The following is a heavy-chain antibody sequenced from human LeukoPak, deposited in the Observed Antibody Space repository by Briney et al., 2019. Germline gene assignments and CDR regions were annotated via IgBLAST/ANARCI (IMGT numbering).Heavy chain of an antibody. V-gene: IGHV3-23*01. CDR1: GFTFSSYA. J-gene: IGHJ4*02. CDR3: AKFRGYSYGVIDY. D-gene: IGHD5-18*01. CDR2: ISGSGGST. Sequence: QTGGSLRLSCAASGFTFSSYAMSWVRQAPGKGLEWVSAISGSGGSTYYADSVKGRFTISRDNSKNTLYLQMNSLRAEDTAVYYCAKFRGYSYGVIDYWGQGTLVTVSS.